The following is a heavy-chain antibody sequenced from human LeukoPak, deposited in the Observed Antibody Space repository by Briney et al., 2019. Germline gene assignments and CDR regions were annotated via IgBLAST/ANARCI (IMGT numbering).Heavy chain of an antibody. V-gene: IGHV2-5*01. Sequence: ESGPTLVKPTPTLTLTCTFSGFSLSTRGVGVGWIRQSPGKALEWLSLIYWNDDNRYSPSLKSRLTITKDTSKNQVVLPMTNMDPVDTATYYCAHYGDYRFMYYFDYWGQGTLVTVSS. D-gene: IGHD4-17*01. CDR1: GFSLSTRGVG. J-gene: IGHJ4*02. CDR3: AHYGDYRFMYYFDY. CDR2: IYWNDDN.